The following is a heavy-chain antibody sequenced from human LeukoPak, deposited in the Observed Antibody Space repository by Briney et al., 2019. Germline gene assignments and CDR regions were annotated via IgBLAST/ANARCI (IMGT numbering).Heavy chain of an antibody. CDR2: INPNSGGT. Sequence: ASVKVSCKASGYTFTGYYMHWVRQAPGQGLEWMGWINPNSGGTNYAQKFQGRVTMTRDTSISTAYMELSRLRSDDTAVYYCARVALAGTTWALVTYYFDYWGQGTLVTVSS. J-gene: IGHJ4*02. V-gene: IGHV1-2*02. D-gene: IGHD1-1*01. CDR3: ARVALAGTTWALVTYYFDY. CDR1: GYTFTGYY.